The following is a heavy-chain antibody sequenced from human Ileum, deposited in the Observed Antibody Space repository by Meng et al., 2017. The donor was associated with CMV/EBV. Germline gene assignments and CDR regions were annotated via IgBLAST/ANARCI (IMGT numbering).Heavy chain of an antibody. CDR3: TRDGGLGTPFDY. CDR1: GFTFTSYW. D-gene: IGHD3-16*01. CDR2: ITNDETAA. V-gene: IGHV3-74*01. J-gene: IGHJ4*02. Sequence: GGSVGGLVQAGRSLRLSCGASGFTFTSYWIHWVRQAPLKGLVWVSRITNDETAANYAASVEDRFTISRDNTKNTVYLQMDSLRPEDTAVYYCTRDGGLGTPFDYWGQGTLVTVSS.